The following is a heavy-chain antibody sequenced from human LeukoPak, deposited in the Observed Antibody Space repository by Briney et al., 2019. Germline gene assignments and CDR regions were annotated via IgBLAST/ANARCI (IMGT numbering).Heavy chain of an antibody. V-gene: IGHV1-2*02. J-gene: IGHJ4*02. Sequence: GASVKVSCKASGYTFTDYYMEWVRQVPGQGLEWMGWINPNGGGTKYAQKLQGRVTMTRDTSISTAYMELSRLTSDDTAVYYCANWGGYGSGSYHDYWGQGTLVTVSS. CDR2: INPNGGGT. CDR1: GYTFTDYY. D-gene: IGHD3-10*01. CDR3: ANWGGYGSGSYHDY.